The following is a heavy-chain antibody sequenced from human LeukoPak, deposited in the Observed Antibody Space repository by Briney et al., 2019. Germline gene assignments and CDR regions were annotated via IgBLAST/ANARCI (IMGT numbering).Heavy chain of an antibody. CDR1: GGTFSSYA. CDR3: ARGAYDSSGYHNY. J-gene: IGHJ4*02. CDR2: IIPIFGTA. Sequence: ASVKVSCKASGGTFSSYAISWVRQAPGQGLEWTGRIIPIFGTANYAQKFQGRVTITTDESTSTAYMELSSLRSEDTAVYYCARGAYDSSGYHNYWGQGTLVTVSS. V-gene: IGHV1-69*05. D-gene: IGHD3-22*01.